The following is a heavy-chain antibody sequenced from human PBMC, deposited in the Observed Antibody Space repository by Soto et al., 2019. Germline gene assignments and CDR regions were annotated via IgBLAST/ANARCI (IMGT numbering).Heavy chain of an antibody. J-gene: IGHJ1*01. CDR1: GVSISISSYY. V-gene: IGHV4-39*01. CDR3: ARLDRFLEYFNH. D-gene: IGHD3-3*01. Sequence: QLQLQESGPGLVKPSETLSLTCSVSGVSISISSYYWGWVRQPPGKGLEWIASMYYSGGTYYNPSLKSRATISVDKSKNQFSLKLTSATAADTAVYYCARLDRFLEYFNHWGQGTLVTVSS. CDR2: MYYSGGT.